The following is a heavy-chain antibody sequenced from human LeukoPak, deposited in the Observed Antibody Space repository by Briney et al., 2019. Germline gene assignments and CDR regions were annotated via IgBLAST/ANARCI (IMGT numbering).Heavy chain of an antibody. V-gene: IGHV1-18*01. D-gene: IGHD2-15*01. Sequence: GASVKVSCKASGYTFTSYGISWVRQAPGQGLEWMGWISAYNGNTNYAQKLQGRVTMTTDTSTSTAYMELRSLRSDDTAVYYCARGDIVVVVAALGYWGQGTLVTVSS. CDR2: ISAYNGNT. CDR1: GYTFTSYG. CDR3: ARGDIVVVVAALGY. J-gene: IGHJ4*02.